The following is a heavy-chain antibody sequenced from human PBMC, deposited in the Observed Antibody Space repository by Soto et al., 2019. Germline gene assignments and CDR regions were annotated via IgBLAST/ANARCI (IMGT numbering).Heavy chain of an antibody. CDR1: GFTFSSYS. Sequence: ESGGGLVKPGGSLRLSCAASGFTFSSYSMNWVRQAPGKGLEWVSSISSSSSYIYYADSVKGRFTISRDNAKNSLYLQMNSLRAEDTAVYYCARGGTYYDFWSGTGDYYYGMDVWGQGTTVTVSS. J-gene: IGHJ6*02. CDR3: ARGGTYYDFWSGTGDYYYGMDV. CDR2: ISSSSSYI. V-gene: IGHV3-21*01. D-gene: IGHD3-3*01.